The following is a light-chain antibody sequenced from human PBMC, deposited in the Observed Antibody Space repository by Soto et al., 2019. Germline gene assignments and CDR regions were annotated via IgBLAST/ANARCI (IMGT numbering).Light chain of an antibody. CDR2: AAS. CDR3: QQYNNWPPWT. J-gene: IGKJ1*01. CDR1: QSISSY. V-gene: IGKV1-39*01. Sequence: DIQMTQSPSSLSASVGDRVTITCRASQSISSYLNRYQQKPGKAPKLLIYAASSLQSGVPSRFSGSGSGTEFTLTISSLQSEDFAVYYCQQYNNWPPWTFGQGTKVDIK.